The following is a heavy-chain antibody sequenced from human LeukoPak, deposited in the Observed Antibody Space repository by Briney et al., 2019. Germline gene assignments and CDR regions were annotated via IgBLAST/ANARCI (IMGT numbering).Heavy chain of an antibody. J-gene: IGHJ6*02. D-gene: IGHD6-19*01. Sequence: SGGSLRLSCAASGFTFSDYYMTWIRQAPGKGLELVSYISNSGSTIYYADSVKGRFTISRDNAKNSLYLQMNSLRAEDTAVYYCARAVAGKRDYYYGMDVWGQGTTVTVSS. CDR2: ISNSGSTI. CDR1: GFTFSDYY. CDR3: ARAVAGKRDYYYGMDV. V-gene: IGHV3-11*01.